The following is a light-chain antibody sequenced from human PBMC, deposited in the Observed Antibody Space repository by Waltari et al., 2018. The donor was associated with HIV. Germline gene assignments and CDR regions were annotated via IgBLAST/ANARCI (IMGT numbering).Light chain of an antibody. CDR3: SSYGGTDTYV. V-gene: IGLV2-8*01. Sequence: SALTPPPSAFGSVGQSVPTSCTGTRSDVCAFDYVSWYQQHPGKAPKVISYEVNKRPSGVPHRFSGSKSGNTASLTVAGLQADDEADYFCSSYGGTDTYVFGSGTKVSVL. CDR2: EVN. CDR1: RSDVCAFDY. J-gene: IGLJ1*01.